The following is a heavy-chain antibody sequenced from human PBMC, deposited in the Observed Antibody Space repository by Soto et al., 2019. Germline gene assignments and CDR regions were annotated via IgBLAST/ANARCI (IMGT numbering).Heavy chain of an antibody. CDR1: GYTFTSYG. CDR3: ARDREDIVVVPAATEFDY. D-gene: IGHD2-2*01. J-gene: IGHJ4*02. CDR2: ISAYNGNT. Sequence: ASVKVSCKASGYTFTSYGISWVRQAPGQGLEWMGWISAYNGNTNYAQKLQGRVTMTTDTSTSTAYMELRSLRSDDTAVYYCARDREDIVVVPAATEFDYWGQGTLVTFSS. V-gene: IGHV1-18*01.